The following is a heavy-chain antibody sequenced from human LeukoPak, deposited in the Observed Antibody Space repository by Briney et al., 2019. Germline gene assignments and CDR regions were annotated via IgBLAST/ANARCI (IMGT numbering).Heavy chain of an antibody. J-gene: IGHJ2*01. CDR3: ATPIVVVPAAIPDWYFDL. Sequence: ASVKVSCKASGYIFSTYDMNWVRQAPGRGLEWMGWINPNGGNTDYAQKFQGRVTMTEDTSTDTAYMELSSLRSEDTAVYYCATPIVVVPAAIPDWYFDLWGRGTLVTVSS. V-gene: IGHV1-8*02. CDR2: INPNGGNT. CDR1: GYIFSTYD. D-gene: IGHD2-2*02.